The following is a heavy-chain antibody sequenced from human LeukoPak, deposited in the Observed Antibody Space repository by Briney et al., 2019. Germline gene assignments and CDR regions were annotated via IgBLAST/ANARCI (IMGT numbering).Heavy chain of an antibody. CDR2: IYSGDADT. CDR1: GYSFTSYL. Sequence: GEALNISCAGSGYSFTSYLIGLGRPMAREGVEWMGIIYSGDADTRYRQSFQGHVTISAHKPISTAYLQWSSLKASDTAMYYCAKEEYSYGYGGEYFQHWGQGTRVTVPS. CDR3: AKEEYSYGYGGEYFQH. V-gene: IGHV5-51*04. D-gene: IGHD5-18*01. J-gene: IGHJ1*01.